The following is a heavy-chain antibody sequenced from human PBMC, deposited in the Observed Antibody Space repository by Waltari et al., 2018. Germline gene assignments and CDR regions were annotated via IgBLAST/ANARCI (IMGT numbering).Heavy chain of an antibody. CDR3: ARSHITMIVVVTPDY. J-gene: IGHJ4*02. CDR1: GFTFSSYV. V-gene: IGHV3-30-3*01. CDR2: ISYDGSNK. Sequence: QVQLVESGGGVVQPGRSLRLSCAASGFTFSSYVMHWVRQAPGKGLEWVAAISYDGSNKYYADSVKVRFSISRDNSKNTLYLQMTSLRAEDTAVYYCARSHITMIVVVTPDYWGQGTLVTVSS. D-gene: IGHD3-22*01.